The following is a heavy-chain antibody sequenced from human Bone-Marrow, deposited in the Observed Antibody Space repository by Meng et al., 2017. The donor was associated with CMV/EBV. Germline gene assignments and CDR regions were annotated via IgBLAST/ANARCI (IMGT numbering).Heavy chain of an antibody. CDR2: ISSSGSTI. D-gene: IGHD3-22*01. CDR1: GFTFSSYE. Sequence: GGSLRLSCAASGFTFSSYEMNWVRQAPGKGLEWVSYISSSGSTIYYAESVKGRFTISRDNAKNSLYLQMSSLRAEDTAVYYCSSPPTYYYNSSGYYHRDYWGQGTLVTVSS. CDR3: SSPPTYYYNSSGYYHRDY. V-gene: IGHV3-48*03. J-gene: IGHJ4*02.